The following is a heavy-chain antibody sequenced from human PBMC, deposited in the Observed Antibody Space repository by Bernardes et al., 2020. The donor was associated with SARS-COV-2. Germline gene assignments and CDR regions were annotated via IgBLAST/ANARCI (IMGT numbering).Heavy chain of an antibody. CDR3: AGLYCSSTSCYFDY. J-gene: IGHJ4*02. CDR1: GFTFSSYS. CDR2: ISSSSSYI. Sequence: SLRLSCAASGFTFSSYSMNWVRQAPGKGLEWVSSISSSSSYIYYADSVKGRFTISRDNAKNSLYLQMNSLRAEDTAVYYCAGLYCSSTSCYFDYWGQGTLVTVSS. D-gene: IGHD2-2*01. V-gene: IGHV3-21*01.